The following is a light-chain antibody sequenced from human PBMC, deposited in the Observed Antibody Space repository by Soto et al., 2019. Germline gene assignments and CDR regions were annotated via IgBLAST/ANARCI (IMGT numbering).Light chain of an antibody. Sequence: ALRMTQSPSSFSASTGDRVTIACRASQGISIYLAWYQQKPGKAPKLLIYAASTLQSGVPSRFSGSGSGTDFTLTISCLQSEDFATYYCQQYYSYPWTFGQGTKVEI. V-gene: IGKV1-8*01. CDR2: AAS. J-gene: IGKJ1*01. CDR3: QQYYSYPWT. CDR1: QGISIY.